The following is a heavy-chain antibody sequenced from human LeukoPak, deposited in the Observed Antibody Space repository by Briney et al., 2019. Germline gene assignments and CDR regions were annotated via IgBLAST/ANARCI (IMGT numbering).Heavy chain of an antibody. CDR3: AREPSYSSSWYTTCDH. J-gene: IGHJ5*02. Sequence: PGRSLRLSCAASGFTFSSYGMHWVRQAPGKGLEWVAVISYDGSNKYYADSVKGRFTISRDKSKNTLHLQMNSLRAEDTAVYYCAREPSYSSSWYTTCDHWGQGILVTVSS. CDR2: ISYDGSNK. CDR1: GFTFSSYG. D-gene: IGHD6-13*01. V-gene: IGHV3-30*03.